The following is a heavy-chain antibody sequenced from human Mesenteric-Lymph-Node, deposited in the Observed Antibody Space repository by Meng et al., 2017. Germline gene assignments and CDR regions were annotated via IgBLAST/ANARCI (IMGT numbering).Heavy chain of an antibody. D-gene: IGHD3-16*02. Sequence: QVQLVQSGVEVKKPGASVKVSCKASGFTFSDYYMSWIRQAPGKGLEWVSYISSSGSTIYYADSVKGRFTISRDNAKNSLYLQMNSLRAEDTAVYYCARHRSYRLIGHGTFDYWGQGTLVTVSS. CDR2: ISSSGSTI. V-gene: IGHV3-11*01. J-gene: IGHJ4*02. CDR1: GFTFSDYY. CDR3: ARHRSYRLIGHGTFDY.